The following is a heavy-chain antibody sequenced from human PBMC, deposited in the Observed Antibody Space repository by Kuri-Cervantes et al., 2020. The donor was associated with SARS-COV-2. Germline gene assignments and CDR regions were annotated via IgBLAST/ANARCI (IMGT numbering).Heavy chain of an antibody. J-gene: IGHJ4*02. CDR2: ISSSGSII. CDR1: GFTFSDFY. D-gene: IGHD3-22*01. Sequence: GESLKISCAASGFTFSDFYMSWVRQAPGKGLEWLPYISSSGSIIYYGDSAKGRFTISRDNAKNSLSLQMNSLRAEDTAVYYCARLATYYSDSSGYYPPGDYFDNWGQGTLVTVSS. V-gene: IGHV3-11*04. CDR3: ARLATYYSDSSGYYPPGDYFDN.